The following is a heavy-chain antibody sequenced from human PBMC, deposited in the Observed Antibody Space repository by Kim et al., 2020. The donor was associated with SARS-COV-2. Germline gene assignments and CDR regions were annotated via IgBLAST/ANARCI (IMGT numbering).Heavy chain of an antibody. Sequence: GGSLRLSCAASGFTFSGYEMNWVRQAPGKGLERVSHISSSGTTTYYADSVKGRFTISRDNAKNSLYLLMNSLRAEDTAVYYCARKGNSGTYLNTFDIWGQGTMVTVSS. CDR2: ISSSGTTT. J-gene: IGHJ3*02. CDR3: ARKGNSGTYLNTFDI. CDR1: GFTFSGYE. D-gene: IGHD1-26*01. V-gene: IGHV3-48*03.